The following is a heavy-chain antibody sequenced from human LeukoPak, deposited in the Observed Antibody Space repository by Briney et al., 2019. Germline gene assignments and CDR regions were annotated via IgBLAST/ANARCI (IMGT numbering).Heavy chain of an antibody. Sequence: SETLSLTCAVYGGSFSGYYWSWIRQPPGKGLEWIREINHSGSTNYNPSLKSRDTISVDTSKNQFSLKLSSVTAADTAVYYCARGGAPRYCSSTSCYSVGYYMDVWGKGTTVTVSS. CDR2: INHSGST. D-gene: IGHD2-2*01. CDR1: GGSFSGYY. J-gene: IGHJ6*03. V-gene: IGHV4-34*01. CDR3: ARGGAPRYCSSTSCYSVGYYMDV.